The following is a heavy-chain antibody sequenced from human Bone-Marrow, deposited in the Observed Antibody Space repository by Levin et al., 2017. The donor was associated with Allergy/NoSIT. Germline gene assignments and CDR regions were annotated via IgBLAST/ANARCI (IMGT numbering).Heavy chain of an antibody. Sequence: LSLTCATSGFTFSDYYMTWVRQAPGKGLEWVSYTTSSGTPTYYADSVKGRFTISRDNAKNSLFLQIDNLRAEDTAVYYCTRLRGGFDSWGLGTLVTVSS. D-gene: IGHD3-10*01. CDR3: TRLRGGFDS. CDR1: GFTFSDYY. CDR2: TTSSGTPT. V-gene: IGHV3-11*01. J-gene: IGHJ4*02.